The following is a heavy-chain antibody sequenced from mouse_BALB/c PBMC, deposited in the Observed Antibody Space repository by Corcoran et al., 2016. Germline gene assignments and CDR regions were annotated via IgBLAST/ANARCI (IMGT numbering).Heavy chain of an antibody. CDR1: GYTFTNYG. J-gene: IGHJ4*01. Sequence: QIQLVQSGPELKKPGETVKISCKASGYTFTNYGMNWVKQAPGKGLKWMGWINTYTGEPTYADDFKGRFAFSLENSASTAYLQINNLKNEDTATYFGARGGNYEGDAMDYWGQGTSVTVSS. V-gene: IGHV9-3-1*01. CDR3: ARGGNYEGDAMDY. D-gene: IGHD2-1*01. CDR2: INTYTGEP.